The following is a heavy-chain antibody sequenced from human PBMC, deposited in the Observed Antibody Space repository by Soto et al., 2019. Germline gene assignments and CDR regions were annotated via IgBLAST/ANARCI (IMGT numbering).Heavy chain of an antibody. CDR2: IYYSGST. Sequence: SQTLSLTCTVSGGSSSSSSYYWGWIRQPPGKGLEWFGSIYYSGSTYYNPSLKSRVTISVDTSKNQFSLKLSSVTAADTAVYYCARHGIGYSYGYIYYYYFGMDVWGQGTTATVSS. CDR3: ARHGIGYSYGYIYYYYFGMDV. J-gene: IGHJ6*02. D-gene: IGHD5-18*01. CDR1: GGSSSSSSYY. V-gene: IGHV4-39*01.